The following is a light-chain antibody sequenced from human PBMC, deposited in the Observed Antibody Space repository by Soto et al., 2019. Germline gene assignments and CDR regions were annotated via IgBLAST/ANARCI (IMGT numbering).Light chain of an antibody. V-gene: IGKV3-15*01. Sequence: EIVMTQSPAALFVSPVEIATVSCSASQSVSSNLAWYQQKPGQAPRLLIHEASTGAADAPVRFSGSGYGRQFTLTISSLQSEDFAVYFCHQYNDGPGGKFGQGTKVDIK. CDR3: HQYNDGPGGK. CDR2: EAS. CDR1: QSVSSN. J-gene: IGKJ1*01.